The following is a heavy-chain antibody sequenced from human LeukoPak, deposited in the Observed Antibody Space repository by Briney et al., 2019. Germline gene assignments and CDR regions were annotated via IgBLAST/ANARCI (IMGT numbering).Heavy chain of an antibody. J-gene: IGHJ4*02. Sequence: PGESLRLSCAASGFTLSNYGMNWVRQAPGKGLEWVSAISSDGSTYYADSVKGRFTISRDNSKNTLYLQMNSLRAEDTAVYYCARVLVDAFDYWGQGTLVTVSS. CDR3: ARVLVDAFDY. CDR2: ISSDGST. CDR1: GFTLSNYG. V-gene: IGHV3-23*01. D-gene: IGHD2-15*01.